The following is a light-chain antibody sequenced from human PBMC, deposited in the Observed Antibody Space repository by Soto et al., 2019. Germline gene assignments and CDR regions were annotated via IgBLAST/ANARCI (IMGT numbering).Light chain of an antibody. J-gene: IGKJ2*01. CDR3: QQYNSYSYT. CDR2: DAS. Sequence: DIQMNQSPSTLSASVGDRVTITCRASQSISSWLAWYQQKPGKAPKLLIYDASSLERGVPSRFSGSGAGTEFTLTISSLQPDDFATYYCQQYNSYSYTFGQGNKLDIK. CDR1: QSISSW. V-gene: IGKV1-5*01.